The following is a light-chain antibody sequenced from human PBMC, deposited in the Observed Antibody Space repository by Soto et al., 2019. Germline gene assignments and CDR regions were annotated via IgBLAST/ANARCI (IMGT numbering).Light chain of an antibody. J-gene: IGKJ5*01. V-gene: IGKV3-11*01. CDR2: DAS. CDR3: QQRNFWPIT. CDR1: QSVVNY. Sequence: EIVLTQSPATLSLYPGERATLSCRASQSVVNYLAWYEQKPGQAPRLLIYDASNRAAGIPARFSGSGSGTDFTLTISSLEPEDFAVYYCQQRNFWPITFGQGTRLETK.